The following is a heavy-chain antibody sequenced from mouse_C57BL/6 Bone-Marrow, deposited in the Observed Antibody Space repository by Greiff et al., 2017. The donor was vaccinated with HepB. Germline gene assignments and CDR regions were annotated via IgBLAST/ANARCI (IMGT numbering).Heavy chain of an antibody. Sequence: VQLQQPGAELVKPGASVKLSCKASGYTFTSYWMQWIGEIDPSDSYTNYNQKFKGKATLTVDTSSSTAYMQLSSLTSEDSAVYYCAGEYYGSSGDWYFDVWGTGTTVTVSS. CDR3: AGEYYGSSGDWYFDV. CDR1: GYTFTSYW. CDR2: IDPSDSYT. D-gene: IGHD1-1*01. V-gene: IGHV1-50*01. J-gene: IGHJ1*03.